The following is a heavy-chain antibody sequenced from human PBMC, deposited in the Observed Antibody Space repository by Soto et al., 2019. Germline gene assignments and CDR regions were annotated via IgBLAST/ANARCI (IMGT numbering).Heavy chain of an antibody. CDR2: ISAYNGNT. V-gene: IGHV1-18*01. CDR1: GYTFTSYG. CDR3: ARGVGYYDSSGYIDY. J-gene: IGHJ4*02. D-gene: IGHD3-22*01. Sequence: GASVKVSCKASGYTFTSYGISWVRQAPGQGLEWMGWISAYNGNTNYAQKLQGRVTMTTDTSTSTAYMELRSLRSDDTAVYYCARGVGYYDSSGYIDYWGQGTLVTVSS.